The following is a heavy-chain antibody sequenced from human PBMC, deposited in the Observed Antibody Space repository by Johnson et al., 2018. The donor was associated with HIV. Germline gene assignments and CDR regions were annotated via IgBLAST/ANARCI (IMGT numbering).Heavy chain of an antibody. CDR2: LNGDGSRT. D-gene: IGHD1-26*01. CDR3: ARDRVGATAFDV. V-gene: IGHV3-74*01. Sequence: VQLVESGGRVVRPGGSLRLSCGASGFTFNDHWMQWVRQAPGKGLVWVSRLNGDGSRTSYADSVKGRFTISRENAKNSLYLQMNSLRAEDTAVYYCARDRVGATAFDVWGQGTLVTVSS. J-gene: IGHJ3*01. CDR1: GFTFNDHW.